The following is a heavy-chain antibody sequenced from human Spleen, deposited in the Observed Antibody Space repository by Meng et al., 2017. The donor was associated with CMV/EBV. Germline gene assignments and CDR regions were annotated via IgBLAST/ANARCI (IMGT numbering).Heavy chain of an antibody. CDR3: ARVGGGSGSYYWDY. J-gene: IGHJ4*02. D-gene: IGHD1-26*01. V-gene: IGHV4-59*01. CDR1: GGSISSYY. Sequence: SETLSLTCTVSGGSISSYYWSWIRQPPGKGLEWIGYIYYSGSTNYHPSLKSRVTISVDTSKNQFSLKLSSVTAADTAVYYCARVGGGSGSYYWDYWGQGTLVTVSS. CDR2: IYYSGST.